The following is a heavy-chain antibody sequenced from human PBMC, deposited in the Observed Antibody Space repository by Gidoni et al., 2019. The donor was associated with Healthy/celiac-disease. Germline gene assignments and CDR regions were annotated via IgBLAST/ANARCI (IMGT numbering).Heavy chain of an antibody. Sequence: EVQLVEWGGGVGQPGGCRRLSGAASGFTFSSYAMSWVRQAPGEGLEWVSAISVRGGSTYSADSVTGRFTISSDNSKTTLFLHMNLLRAEATAVYYCADCSSTSCYSYWGQGTLVTVSS. J-gene: IGHJ4*02. CDR3: ADCSSTSCYSY. V-gene: IGHV3-23*04. CDR2: ISVRGGST. D-gene: IGHD2-2*02. CDR1: GFTFSSYA.